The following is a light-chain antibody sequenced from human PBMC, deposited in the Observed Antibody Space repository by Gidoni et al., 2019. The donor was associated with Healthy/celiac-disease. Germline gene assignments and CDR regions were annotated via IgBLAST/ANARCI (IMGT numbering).Light chain of an antibody. V-gene: IGKV1-39*01. CDR2: AAS. CDR3: QQSYSTPLT. Sequence: DIKMTQSTSSLSASVGDRVTSTCRASQSISSYLNWYQQKPGKAPKLLIYAASSLQSGVPSRFSGSGSGTDFTLTISSLQPEDFATYYCQQSYSTPLTFGGGTKVEIK. CDR1: QSISSY. J-gene: IGKJ4*01.